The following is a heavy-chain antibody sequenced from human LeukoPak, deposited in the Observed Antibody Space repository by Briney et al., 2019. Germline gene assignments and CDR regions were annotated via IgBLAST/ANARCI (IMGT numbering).Heavy chain of an antibody. CDR2: IYYSGST. D-gene: IGHD2-2*01. CDR1: GGSISSYY. J-gene: IGHJ4*02. V-gene: IGHV4-59*01. Sequence: SETLSLTCTVSGGSISSYYWSWIRQPPGKGLEWIGYIYYSGSTNYNPSLKSRVTISVDTSKNQFSLKLSSVTAADTAVYYCARDQSTAFAPYFDYWGQGTLVTVSS. CDR3: ARDQSTAFAPYFDY.